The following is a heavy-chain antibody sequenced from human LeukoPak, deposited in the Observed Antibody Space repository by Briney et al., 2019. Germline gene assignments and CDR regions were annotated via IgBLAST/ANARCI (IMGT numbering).Heavy chain of an antibody. D-gene: IGHD3-10*01. CDR2: ISAYNGNT. CDR1: GYTFTSYG. Sequence: ASVKVSCKASGYTFTSYGISWVRQAPGQGLEWMGWISAYNGNTNYAQKLQGRVTMTTDTSTSTAYMELRSLRSDDTAVYYCARPPGSGSYYFPFDYWGQGTLVTVSS. J-gene: IGHJ4*02. V-gene: IGHV1-18*01. CDR3: ARPPGSGSYYFPFDY.